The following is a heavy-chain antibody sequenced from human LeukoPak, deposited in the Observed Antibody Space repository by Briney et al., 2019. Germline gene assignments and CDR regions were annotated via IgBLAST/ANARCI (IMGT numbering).Heavy chain of an antibody. D-gene: IGHD5-18*01. J-gene: IGHJ4*02. CDR2: ISYDGSNK. CDR1: GFTFSSYG. Sequence: GGSLRLSCAASGFTFSSYGMHWVRQAPGKGLEWVAVISYDGSNKYYADSVKGRFTISRDNSKNTLYLQMNSLRAEDAAVYYCAKDAAMVPDYWGQGTLVTVSS. CDR3: AKDAAMVPDY. V-gene: IGHV3-30*18.